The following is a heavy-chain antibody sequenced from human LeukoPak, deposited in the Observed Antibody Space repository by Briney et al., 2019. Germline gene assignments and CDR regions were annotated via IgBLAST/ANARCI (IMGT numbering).Heavy chain of an antibody. CDR1: EFSFSNYG. CDR2: ITDSGRAT. CDR3: AKHLTGVKSSDY. V-gene: IGHV3-23*01. D-gene: IGHD3-9*01. J-gene: IGHJ4*02. Sequence: GGSLRLSCAAAEFSFSNYGMSWVRQAPGKGLEWVSAITDSGRATYYADYVKGRFIISRDNSENTLYLQMHSLRDEDTAVYYCAKHLTGVKSSDYWGQGALVTVSS.